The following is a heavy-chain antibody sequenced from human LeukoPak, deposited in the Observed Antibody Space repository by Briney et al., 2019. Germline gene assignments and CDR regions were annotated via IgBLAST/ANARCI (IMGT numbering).Heavy chain of an antibody. CDR3: AKASRHSSLSRYFDY. CDR1: GFTFSSYA. V-gene: IGHV3-23*01. Sequence: RGSLRLSCAASGFTFSSYAMSWVRQAPGKGLEWVSAISGSGGSTYYADSVKGRFTISRDNSKNTLYLQMNSLRAADTAVYYCAKASRHSSLSRYFDYWGQGTLVTVSS. D-gene: IGHD6-6*01. J-gene: IGHJ4*02. CDR2: ISGSGGST.